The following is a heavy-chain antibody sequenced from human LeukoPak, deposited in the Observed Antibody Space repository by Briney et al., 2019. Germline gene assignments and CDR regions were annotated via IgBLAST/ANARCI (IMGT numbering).Heavy chain of an antibody. CDR2: ISWNSGSI. V-gene: IGHV3-9*01. CDR3: AKNVIAVAGAGSRFDY. Sequence: GGSLRLSCAGSGFIFNNYAMHWVRQPPGKGLEWVSGISWNSGSIDYADSVKGRFTISRDNAKNSLYLQMNSLRAEDTALYYCAKNVIAVAGAGSRFDYWGQGTLVTVSS. D-gene: IGHD6-19*01. CDR1: GFIFNNYA. J-gene: IGHJ4*02.